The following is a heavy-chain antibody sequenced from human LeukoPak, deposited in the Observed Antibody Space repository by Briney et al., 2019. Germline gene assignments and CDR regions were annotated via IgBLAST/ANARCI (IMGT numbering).Heavy chain of an antibody. CDR3: ARGGYFSGWYRFDY. D-gene: IGHD6-19*01. V-gene: IGHV4-59*01. CDR2: IYYSGNT. CDR1: GGSINNYY. Sequence: PSETLSLTCTVPGGSINNYYWSWIRQPPGKGLEWIGYIYYSGNTNYNPSVKSRVTMSVDTSKNQFSLKLSSVTAADTAVYYCARGGYFSGWYRFDYWGQGTLVTVSS. J-gene: IGHJ4*02.